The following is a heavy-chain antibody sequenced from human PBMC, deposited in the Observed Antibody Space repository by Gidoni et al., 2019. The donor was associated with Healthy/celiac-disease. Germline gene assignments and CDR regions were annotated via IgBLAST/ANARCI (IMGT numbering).Heavy chain of an antibody. Sequence: EVQPLASGGGLVQHGVSLRLSRPASGLTSSSYGMRWVRQAQGKGLGWVSAISGSGGSTYYADAVKVRFTISRDKSKNTLYLQMNSLRAGDTAVDYCEKVYYDSSGYFDYWGQGTLVTVSS. CDR2: ISGSGGST. CDR1: GLTSSSYG. V-gene: IGHV3-23*01. CDR3: EKVYYDSSGYFDY. D-gene: IGHD3-22*01. J-gene: IGHJ4*02.